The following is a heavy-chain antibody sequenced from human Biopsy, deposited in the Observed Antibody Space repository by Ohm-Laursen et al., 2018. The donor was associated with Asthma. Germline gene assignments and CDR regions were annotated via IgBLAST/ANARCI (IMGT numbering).Heavy chain of an antibody. Sequence: SLRLSCSASGITFSTYGMYWARQAPGKGLQWVAVITHDGSRMYYADSVRGRFTISRDNSRNTLYLEMSSLRVDDTAVYYCAKNNDQQLTYWGRGTLVTVSS. CDR1: GITFSTYG. J-gene: IGHJ4*02. D-gene: IGHD6-13*01. V-gene: IGHV3-33*05. CDR3: AKNNDQQLTY. CDR2: ITHDGSRM.